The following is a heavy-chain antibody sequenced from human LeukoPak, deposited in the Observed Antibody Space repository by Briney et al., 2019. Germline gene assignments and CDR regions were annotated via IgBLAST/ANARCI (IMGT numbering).Heavy chain of an antibody. Sequence: GESLKISCKASGYSFTSYWIGWVRQMPGKGLEWMGIIYPGDSDTRYSPSFQGQATISADKSISTAYLQWSSLKASDTAMYYCATCDYYDSSGYYQAFDYWGQGTLVTVSS. J-gene: IGHJ4*02. D-gene: IGHD3-22*01. CDR1: GYSFTSYW. CDR3: ATCDYYDSSGYYQAFDY. V-gene: IGHV5-51*01. CDR2: IYPGDSDT.